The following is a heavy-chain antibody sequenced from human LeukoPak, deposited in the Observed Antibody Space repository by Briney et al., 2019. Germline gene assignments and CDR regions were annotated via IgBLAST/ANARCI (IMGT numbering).Heavy chain of an antibody. CDR1: DGSISSGNYY. CDR2: IYTSGSA. J-gene: IGHJ4*02. CDR3: ARGSSLTTETYIDY. D-gene: IGHD3-3*01. Sequence: SETLSLTCTVSDGSISSGNYYWSWIRQPAGKGLEWIGRIYTSGSANYNPPLKSRVTISVDTSKNQFSLELNSVTAADTAVYYCARGSSLTTETYIDYWGQGTLVTVSS. V-gene: IGHV4-61*02.